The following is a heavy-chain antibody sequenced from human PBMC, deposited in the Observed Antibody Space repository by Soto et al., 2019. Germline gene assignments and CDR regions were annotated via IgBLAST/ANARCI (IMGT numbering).Heavy chain of an antibody. D-gene: IGHD5-12*01. CDR2: IYYSGST. CDR3: ARAPYSGYDYGYFDY. CDR1: GGSISSYY. J-gene: IGHJ4*02. Sequence: QVQLQESGPGLVKPSETLSLTCTVSGGSISSYYWSWIRQPPGKGLDWIGYIYYSGSTNYNPSLKSRVTISVDTSKNQFSLKLSSVTAADTAVYYCARAPYSGYDYGYFDYWGQGTLVTVSS. V-gene: IGHV4-59*01.